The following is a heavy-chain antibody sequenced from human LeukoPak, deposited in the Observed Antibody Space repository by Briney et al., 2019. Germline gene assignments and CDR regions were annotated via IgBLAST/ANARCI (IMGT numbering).Heavy chain of an antibody. V-gene: IGHV3-30-3*01. CDR3: ARVEIEPTGGGWYFDL. Sequence: GGSLRLSCAASGFTFSSYAMHWVRQAPGKGLGWVAVISYDGSNKYYTDSVKGRFTISRDNSKNTLYLQMNSLRAEDTAVYYCARVEIEPTGGGWYFDLWGRGNLVTVSS. J-gene: IGHJ2*01. CDR1: GFTFSSYA. CDR2: ISYDGSNK. D-gene: IGHD2-8*02.